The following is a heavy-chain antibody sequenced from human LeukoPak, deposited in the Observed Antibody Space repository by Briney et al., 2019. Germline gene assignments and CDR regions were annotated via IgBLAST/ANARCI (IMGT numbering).Heavy chain of an antibody. J-gene: IGHJ4*02. CDR2: ISYDGSDM. Sequence: PGGPLRLSCAASPITFNIYTMHWVRQATGKAQEWVAVISYDGSDMYYADSVKGRFSISRDNSKSTLYLQMHSLRVEDTAVYSCARESGLPAYFDYWGQGTLVTV. D-gene: IGHD5-12*01. V-gene: IGHV3-30*04. CDR1: PITFNIYT. CDR3: ARESGLPAYFDY.